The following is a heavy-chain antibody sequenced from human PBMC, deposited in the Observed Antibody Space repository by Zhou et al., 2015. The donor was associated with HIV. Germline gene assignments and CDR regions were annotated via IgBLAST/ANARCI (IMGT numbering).Heavy chain of an antibody. D-gene: IGHD3-9*01. Sequence: QVQLVQSGAEVKKSGASVKVSCKASGYTFTSYYMHWVRQAPGQGLEWMGIINPSGGSTSYAQKFQGRVTMTSDTSTSTVYMDLSSLRSADTAVYYCARDLVSPYIVLRHFDWLLAPDYYYGLDVWGRRDHGHRLL. CDR2: INPSGGST. CDR3: ARDLVSPYIVLRHFDWLLAPDYYYGLDV. V-gene: IGHV1-46*01. J-gene: IGHJ6*02. CDR1: GYTFTSYY.